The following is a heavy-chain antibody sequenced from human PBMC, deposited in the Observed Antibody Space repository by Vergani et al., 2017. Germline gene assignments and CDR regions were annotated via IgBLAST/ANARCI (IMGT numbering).Heavy chain of an antibody. V-gene: IGHV3-30*18. CDR3: AQDCVVTTTVTAGDY. CDR1: GFTFSSYG. CDR2: ISYDGSNK. Sequence: QVQLVESGGGVVQPGRSLRLSCAASGFTFSSYGMHWVRQAPGKGLEWVAVISYDGSNKYYADSVKGRFTISRDNSKNTLYLQMNSLIAEDTAVYYCAQDCVVTTTVTAGDYWGQGTLVTVSS. J-gene: IGHJ4*02. D-gene: IGHD4-11*01.